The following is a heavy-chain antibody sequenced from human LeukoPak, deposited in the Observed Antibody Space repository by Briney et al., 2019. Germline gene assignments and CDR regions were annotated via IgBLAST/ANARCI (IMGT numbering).Heavy chain of an antibody. V-gene: IGHV3-21*01. D-gene: IGHD3-22*01. J-gene: IGHJ4*02. CDR1: GFTFSSYS. CDR2: ISSSSSYI. CDR3: ARDRSYYDSSGYHYVDY. Sequence: GGSLRLSCAASGFTFSSYSMNWVRQAPGKGLEWVSSISSSSSYIYYADSVKGRFTISRDNAKNSLYLQMNSLRAEDTAVYYCARDRSYYDSSGYHYVDYWGQGTLVTVSS.